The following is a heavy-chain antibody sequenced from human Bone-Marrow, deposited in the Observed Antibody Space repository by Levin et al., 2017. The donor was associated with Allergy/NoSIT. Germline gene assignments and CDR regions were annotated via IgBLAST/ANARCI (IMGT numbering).Heavy chain of an antibody. CDR2: ISWNSVSI. J-gene: IGHJ6*02. CDR3: AKDIEVGALTGTFYYYGMDV. Sequence: SLKISCAASGFTFDDYAMHWVRQAPGKGLEWVSSISWNSVSIGYGDSVKGRFTISRDNAKNSLYLQMNSLRPEDTALYYCAKDIEVGALTGTFYYYGMDVWGQGTTVTVSS. CDR1: GFTFDDYA. D-gene: IGHD6-19*01. V-gene: IGHV3-9*01.